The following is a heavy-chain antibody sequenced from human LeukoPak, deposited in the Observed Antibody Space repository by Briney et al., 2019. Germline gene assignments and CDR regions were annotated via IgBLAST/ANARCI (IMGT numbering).Heavy chain of an antibody. D-gene: IGHD3-3*01. CDR1: GYTFTYRY. CDR2: ITPFNGNT. J-gene: IGHJ6*02. V-gene: IGHV1-45*02. CDR3: ALSGGYNFWSGYSYYGMDV. Sequence: ASVKVSCKASGYTFTYRYLHWVRQAPGQALEWMGWITPFNGNTNYAQKFQDRVTITRDRSTSTAYMELSSLRSEDTAMYYCALSGGYNFWSGYSYYGMDVWGQGTTVTVSS.